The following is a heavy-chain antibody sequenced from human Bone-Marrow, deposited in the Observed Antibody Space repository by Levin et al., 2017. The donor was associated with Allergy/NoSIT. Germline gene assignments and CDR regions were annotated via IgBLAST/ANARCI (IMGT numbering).Heavy chain of an antibody. Sequence: PGGSLRLSCVGSGFTFSSYGMHWVRQAPGKGLQWVAVLSYDGANEHYADSMKGRFTISRDNSKNTLYLQMNSLRAEDTAVYYGAKDGHYAILTAYHNTEYYHYFLDVWGKGTTVIVSS. V-gene: IGHV3-30*18. CDR2: LSYDGANE. CDR1: GFTFSSYG. J-gene: IGHJ6*03. D-gene: IGHD3-9*01. CDR3: AKDGHYAILTAYHNTEYYHYFLDV.